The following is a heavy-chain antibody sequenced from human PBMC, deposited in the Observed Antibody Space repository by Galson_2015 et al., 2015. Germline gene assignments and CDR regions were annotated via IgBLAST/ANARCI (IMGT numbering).Heavy chain of an antibody. D-gene: IGHD2/OR15-2a*01. CDR3: ASLNSLDNSKSS. Sequence: SLRLSCAASGLTFSNYWMHWVRQAPGKGLLWVSRINPDGSGTNYADSVKGRFTISRDNARNTLYLQMNFLRAEDTAVYYCASLNSLDNSKSSWGQGTLVTVSS. J-gene: IGHJ4*02. CDR2: INPDGSGT. CDR1: GLTFSNYW. V-gene: IGHV3-74*01.